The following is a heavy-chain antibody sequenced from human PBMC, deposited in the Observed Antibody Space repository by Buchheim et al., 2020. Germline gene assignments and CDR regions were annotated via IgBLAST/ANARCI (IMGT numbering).Heavy chain of an antibody. CDR3: ARSIVGATDFDY. CDR2: IYYSGST. D-gene: IGHD1-26*01. Sequence: QVQLQESGPGLVKPSETLSLTCTVSGGSISSCYWSWIRQPPGKGLEWIGYIYYSGSTNYNPSLKSRVNISVNKYKNQLFLKLSSVTAADTAVYYCARSIVGATDFDYWGQGTL. J-gene: IGHJ4*02. CDR1: GGSISSCY. V-gene: IGHV4-59*08.